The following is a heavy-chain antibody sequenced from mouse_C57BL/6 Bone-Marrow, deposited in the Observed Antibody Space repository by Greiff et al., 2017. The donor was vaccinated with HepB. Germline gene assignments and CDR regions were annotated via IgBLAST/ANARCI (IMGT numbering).Heavy chain of an antibody. J-gene: IGHJ3*01. CDR3: AREDYGNLAWFAY. V-gene: IGHV5-4*01. CDR1: GFTFSSYA. CDR2: ISDGGSYT. D-gene: IGHD2-1*01. Sequence: EVMLVESGGGLVKPGGSLKLSCAASGFTFSSYAMSWVRQTPEKRLEWVATISDGGSYTYYPDNVKGRFTISRDNAKNNLYLQMRHLKSEDTAMYYCAREDYGNLAWFAYWGQGTLVTVSA.